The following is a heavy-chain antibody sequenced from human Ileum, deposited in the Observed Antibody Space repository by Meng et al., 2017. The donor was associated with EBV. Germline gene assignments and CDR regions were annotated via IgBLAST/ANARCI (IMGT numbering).Heavy chain of an antibody. CDR3: ARDPTGGEDHQRV. D-gene: IGHD1-14*01. CDR2: IYHSGIT. J-gene: IGHJ4*02. Sequence: QVLLTEPGPGLVKPSGTLSLTCAVSGGSISSSNWWSWVRQPPGKGLEWIGKIYHSGITIYNPSLKSRVTMSVDNSKNQFPLKLNSMTAADTAVYYCARDPTGGEDHQRVWGQGTLVTVFS. CDR1: GGSISSSNW. V-gene: IGHV4-4*02.